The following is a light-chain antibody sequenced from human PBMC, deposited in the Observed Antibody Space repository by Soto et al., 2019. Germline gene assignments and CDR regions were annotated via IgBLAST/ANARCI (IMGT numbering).Light chain of an antibody. Sequence: DIQMTQSPSTLSGSVGDRVTITCRASQTISSWLAWYQQKPGKAPKLLIYKASTLKSGVPARFSGSGSGTDFTLTISNLQPEDFATYYCQQLNAYPLTFGQGTRLEIK. V-gene: IGKV1-5*03. CDR3: QQLNAYPLT. CDR2: KAS. J-gene: IGKJ5*01. CDR1: QTISSW.